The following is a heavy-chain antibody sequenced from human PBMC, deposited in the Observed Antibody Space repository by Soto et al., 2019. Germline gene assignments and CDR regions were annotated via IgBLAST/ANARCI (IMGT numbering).Heavy chain of an antibody. D-gene: IGHD6-13*01. CDR2: IYYSGTT. CDR3: ARAAAAGTDWFDP. J-gene: IGHJ5*02. V-gene: IGHV4-59*08. CDR1: GGAMTHYY. Sequence: SETLSLTCSVSGGAMTHYYWSWVRQSPGKGLEWIGNIYYSGTTSYNPSLKSRLTISVDTSKNQFSLKLSSVTAADTAVYYCARAAAAGTDWFDPWGQGTLVTVSS.